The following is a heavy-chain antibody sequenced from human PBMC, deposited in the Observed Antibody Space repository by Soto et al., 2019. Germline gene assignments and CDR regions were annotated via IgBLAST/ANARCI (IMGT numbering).Heavy chain of an antibody. V-gene: IGHV3-9*01. CDR1: GFTFDDYA. J-gene: IGHJ1*01. CDR3: AKDIGPHYSGYDDKDEYFQH. Sequence: DVQLVESGGGLVQPGRSLRLSCAASGFTFDDYAMHWVRQAPGKGLEWVSGISWNSGSIGYADSVKGRFTISRDNAKNSLYLQMNSLRAEDTALYYCAKDIGPHYSGYDDKDEYFQHWGQGTLGTVSS. CDR2: ISWNSGSI. D-gene: IGHD5-12*01.